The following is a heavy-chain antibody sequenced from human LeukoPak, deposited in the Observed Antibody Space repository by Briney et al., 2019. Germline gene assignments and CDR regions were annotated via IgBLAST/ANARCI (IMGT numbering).Heavy chain of an antibody. Sequence: SETLSLTCAVYGGSFSGYYWSWIRQHPGKGLEWIGYIYYSGSTYYNPSLKSRVTISVDTSKNQFSLKLSSVTAADTAVYYCARSDYYDSSGYNYWGQGTLVTVSS. V-gene: IGHV4-31*11. D-gene: IGHD3-22*01. J-gene: IGHJ4*02. CDR3: ARSDYYDSSGYNY. CDR1: GGSFSGYY. CDR2: IYYSGST.